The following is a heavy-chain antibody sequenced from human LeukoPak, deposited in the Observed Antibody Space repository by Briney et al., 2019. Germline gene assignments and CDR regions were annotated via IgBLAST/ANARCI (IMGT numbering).Heavy chain of an antibody. CDR1: GYTFTCYY. J-gene: IGHJ5*02. CDR2: INPNSGGT. Sequence: AAVKVSCKASGYTFTCYYMHLVRQAPGQGLGWMGWINPNSGGTNYAQKFQGRVPKDRATYISTPYMELRRLRSDDTAVYYCARVSGSGSYNWFDPWGQGTLVTVSS. D-gene: IGHD3-10*01. V-gene: IGHV1-2*02. CDR3: ARVSGSGSYNWFDP.